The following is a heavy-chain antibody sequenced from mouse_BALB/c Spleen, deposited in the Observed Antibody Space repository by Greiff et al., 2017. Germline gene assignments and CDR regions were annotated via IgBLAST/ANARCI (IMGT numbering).Heavy chain of an antibody. CDR3: ARGGGNYYGSSWYFDV. D-gene: IGHD1-1*01. V-gene: IGHV1-14*01. CDR1: GYTFTSYV. J-gene: IGHJ1*01. Sequence: VQLQQSGPELVKPGASVKMSCKASGYTFTSYVMHWVKQKPGQGLEWIGYINPYNDGTKYNEKFKGKATLTSDKSSSTAYMELSSLTSEDSAVYYCARGGGNYYGSSWYFDVWGAGTTVTVSS. CDR2: INPYNDGT.